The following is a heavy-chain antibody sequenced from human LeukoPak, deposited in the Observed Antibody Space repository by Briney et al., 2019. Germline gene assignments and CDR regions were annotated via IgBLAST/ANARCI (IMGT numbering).Heavy chain of an antibody. D-gene: IGHD5-18*01. CDR2: INHSGST. J-gene: IGHJ4*02. CDR1: GGSFSGYY. V-gene: IGHV4-34*01. Sequence: PSETLSLTCAVYGGSFSGYYWSWIRQPPGKGLEWIGEINHSGSTNYNPSLKSRVTISVDTSRNQFSLKLSSVTAADTAVYYCARGRAWIRNFDYWGQGTLVTVSS. CDR3: ARGRAWIRNFDY.